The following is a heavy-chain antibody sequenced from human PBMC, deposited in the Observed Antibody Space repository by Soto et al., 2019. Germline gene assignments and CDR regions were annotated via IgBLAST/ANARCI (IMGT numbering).Heavy chain of an antibody. CDR1: GFTFSSYA. CDR3: AKDGTTGGQHYYGMDV. CDR2: IGGAYDT. D-gene: IGHD2-15*01. V-gene: IGHV3-23*01. Sequence: EVQLLESGGGLVQPGGSLRLSCAASGFTFSSYAMSWVRQAPGKGLEWVSTIGGAYDTYYADSVKGRFTISRDNSKSTLFLQMNNLRAEDTDLYFCAKDGTTGGQHYYGMDVWGQGTTVTVSS. J-gene: IGHJ6*02.